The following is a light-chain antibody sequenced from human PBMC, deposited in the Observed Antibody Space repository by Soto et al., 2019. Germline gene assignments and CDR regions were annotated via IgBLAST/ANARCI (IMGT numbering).Light chain of an antibody. CDR3: QQSYSTLFT. Sequence: IQMTQSPSSLSASVGDSVTITCRSSQSVVNYLNWYQQRPGKAPKLLIYAASALQTGVPSRFSGSGSETDFTLTISNXQPEDFATYYCQQSYSTLFTFGGGTKVDIK. J-gene: IGKJ4*01. CDR2: AAS. V-gene: IGKV1-39*01. CDR1: QSVVNY.